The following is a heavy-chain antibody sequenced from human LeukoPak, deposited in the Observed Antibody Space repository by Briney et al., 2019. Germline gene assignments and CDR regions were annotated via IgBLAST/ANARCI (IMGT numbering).Heavy chain of an antibody. D-gene: IGHD4-23*01. CDR3: ATVTLNLYYYYGMDV. V-gene: IGHV1-24*01. CDR2: FDPEDGET. Sequence: ASVKVSCKVSGYTLTELSMHWVRQAPGKGLEWMGGFDPEDGETIYAQKFQGRVTMAEDTSTDTAYMELSSLRSEDTAVYYCATVTLNLYYYYGMDVWGQGTTVAVSS. CDR1: GYTLTELS. J-gene: IGHJ6*02.